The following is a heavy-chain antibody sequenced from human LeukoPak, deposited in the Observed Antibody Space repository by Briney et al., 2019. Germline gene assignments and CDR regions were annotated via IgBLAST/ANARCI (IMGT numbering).Heavy chain of an antibody. Sequence: SENLSLTCAVYGGSFSAYYWTWIRQPPGKGLEWIGEINHNRTSNYNPSLKSRVTISVDRSKNQFSLRLSSVTAADTAVYYSARLASGSYGPLTPFDYWGQGTLVTVSS. D-gene: IGHD1-26*01. V-gene: IGHV4-34*01. CDR3: ARLASGSYGPLTPFDY. J-gene: IGHJ4*02. CDR1: GGSFSAYY. CDR2: INHNRTS.